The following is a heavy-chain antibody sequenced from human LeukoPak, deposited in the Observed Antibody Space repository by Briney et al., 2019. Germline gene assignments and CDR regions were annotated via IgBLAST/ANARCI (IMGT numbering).Heavy chain of an antibody. CDR2: INWNGART. CDR3: AKYLGYYGSGNCYDS. CDR1: GFTFDDYA. V-gene: IGHV3-20*04. D-gene: IGHD3-10*01. J-gene: IGHJ4*02. Sequence: GGSLRLSCAASGFTFDDYAMSWVRQAPGEGLEYVSDINWNGARTGYADSVKGRFTISRHNAKNSLYLQMNDLRAEDTALYYCAKYLGYYGSGNCYDSWGQGTLVTVSS.